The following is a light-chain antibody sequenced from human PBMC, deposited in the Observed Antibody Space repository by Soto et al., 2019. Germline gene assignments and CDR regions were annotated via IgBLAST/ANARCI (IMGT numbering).Light chain of an antibody. CDR3: QQFNRYSPT. V-gene: IGKV1-5*01. CDR1: ETIIGW. CDR2: DAS. J-gene: IGKJ4*01. Sequence: DIQMAQSPSTLSASVGDRVTITCRASETIIGWLAWYQQKPGKAPKLLIYDASTLESGVPSRFSGSGSGTEFTLTITGLLPDDFATYYCQQFNRYSPTFGGGTKVEIK.